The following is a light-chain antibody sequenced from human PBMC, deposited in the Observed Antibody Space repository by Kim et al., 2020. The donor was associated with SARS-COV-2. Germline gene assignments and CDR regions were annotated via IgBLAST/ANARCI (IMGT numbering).Light chain of an antibody. CDR2: GAS. CDR1: QSVTSTY. CDR3: QQHGET. V-gene: IGKV3-20*01. J-gene: IGKJ2*01. Sequence: EIVLTQSPGTLSLSPGERATLSCMASQSVTSTYLAWYQQKPGQAPRLLIYGASTRATGIPDRFRGSGSGTDFTLTISRLEPEDFAVYYCQQHGETFGQGTKLEIK.